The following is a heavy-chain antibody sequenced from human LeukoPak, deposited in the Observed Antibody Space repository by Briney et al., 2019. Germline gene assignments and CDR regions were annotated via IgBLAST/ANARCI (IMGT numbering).Heavy chain of an antibody. J-gene: IGHJ4*02. CDR3: ARFSEYYHSSVHYLDY. Sequence: SETLSLTCTVSGGSISSYYWSWIRQPPGKGLESLGYIYYTGSTNYNPSLKSRVTMSVDTSRNQFFLGLSSVTAADTAVYYCARFSEYYHSSVHYLDYWGQGTLVSVSS. CDR1: GGSISSYY. D-gene: IGHD3-22*01. CDR2: IYYTGST. V-gene: IGHV4-59*01.